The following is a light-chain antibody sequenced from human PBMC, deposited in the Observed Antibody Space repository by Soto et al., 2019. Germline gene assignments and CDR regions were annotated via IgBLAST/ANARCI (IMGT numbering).Light chain of an antibody. CDR2: GAS. CDR3: QQYNFRWT. CDR1: QSVSSN. Sequence: EIVMTQSPATLSVSPGERATLSCRASQSVSSNLAWYQHTPGQAPRLLIYGASTRATGIPARFSGSGSGTEFTLTISSLQSEDFAVYFCQQYNFRWTFGQGPKVEMK. J-gene: IGKJ1*01. V-gene: IGKV3-15*01.